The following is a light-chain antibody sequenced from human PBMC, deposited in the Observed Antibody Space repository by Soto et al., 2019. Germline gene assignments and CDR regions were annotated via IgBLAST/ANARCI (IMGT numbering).Light chain of an antibody. Sequence: QSALTQPAFVSGSPGQSITISCTGTSSDIGGYDHVSWYQQHPGKAPKFLIYEVTNRPSGISNRFSGSKSDNTASLTISGLLAEDEADYYCSSYTSSRSWVFGGGTKLTVL. V-gene: IGLV2-14*01. J-gene: IGLJ3*02. CDR1: SSDIGGYDH. CDR3: SSYTSSRSWV. CDR2: EVT.